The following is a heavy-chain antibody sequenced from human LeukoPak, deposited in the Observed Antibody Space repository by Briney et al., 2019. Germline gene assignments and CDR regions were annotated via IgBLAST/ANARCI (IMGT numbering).Heavy chain of an antibody. Sequence: SETLSLTCSVSGGSISNSYWSWIRLPPGKGLEWIGYIYYSGSTNYNPSLKSRVTISVDTSKNQFSLRLSSVTAADTAVYYCAREREWFDPWGQGTLVTVSS. CDR1: GGSISNSY. J-gene: IGHJ5*02. CDR2: IYYSGST. D-gene: IGHD1-26*01. V-gene: IGHV4-59*12. CDR3: AREREWFDP.